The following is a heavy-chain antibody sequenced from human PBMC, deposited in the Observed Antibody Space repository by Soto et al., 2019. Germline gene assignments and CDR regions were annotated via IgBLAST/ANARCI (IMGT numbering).Heavy chain of an antibody. CDR3: AAAPSSAWLYYSYGMDV. V-gene: IGHV1-58*01. J-gene: IGHJ6*02. CDR2: IVVGSGNT. D-gene: IGHD6-19*01. CDR1: GFTFTSSA. Sequence: QMQLVQSGPEVKKPGTSVKVSCKASGFTFTSSAVQWVRQARGQRLEWIGWIVVGSGNTNYAKKFQERVTITRDMSKSTAYMELSSLRSADTAVYYCAAAPSSAWLYYSYGMDVWGQGNTVTVSS.